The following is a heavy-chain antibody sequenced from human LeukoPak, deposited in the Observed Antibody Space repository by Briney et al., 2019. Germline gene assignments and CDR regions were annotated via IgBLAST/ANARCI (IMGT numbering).Heavy chain of an antibody. CDR3: TRDSANYHFAY. Sequence: GGSLRLSCAASGFTVKDNFISWVRQAPGKGLEWVSVLYSGGATYYADSVKGRFTISRDNSKNIVFLQMNDLRTEDTAFYYCTRDSANYHFAYWGQGALVTVSS. CDR2: LYSGGAT. CDR1: GFTVKDNF. V-gene: IGHV3-66*01. D-gene: IGHD4/OR15-4a*01. J-gene: IGHJ4*02.